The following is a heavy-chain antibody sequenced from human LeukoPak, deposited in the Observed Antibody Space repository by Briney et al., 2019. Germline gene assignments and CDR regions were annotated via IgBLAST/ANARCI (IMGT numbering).Heavy chain of an antibody. Sequence: GGSLRLSCAVSGFTVSDNYINWVRQAPGKGLEWVSVIYSGGGTYYADSVKGRFTISRDNSKNTVYLQMNSLRAEDTAAYYCARDLSYGDYVWDYWGQGTPVTVSS. CDR2: IYSGGGT. CDR3: ARDLSYGDYVWDY. V-gene: IGHV3-66*01. CDR1: GFTVSDNY. J-gene: IGHJ4*02. D-gene: IGHD4-17*01.